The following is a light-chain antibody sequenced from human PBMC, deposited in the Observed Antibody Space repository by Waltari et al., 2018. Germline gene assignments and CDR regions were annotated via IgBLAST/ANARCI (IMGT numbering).Light chain of an antibody. J-gene: IGLJ2*01. V-gene: IGLV1-44*01. Sequence: QSVLTQPPSASGTPGQRVTISCSGSSSNLGSNTVNWYQQLPGTAPKLLIYSNNQRPSGVPDRFSGSKSVSSSSLSISGLQSEYESVYYCAALYDSLNWRVFGGGTKLTFL. CDR2: SNN. CDR1: SSNLGSNT. CDR3: AALYDSLNWRV.